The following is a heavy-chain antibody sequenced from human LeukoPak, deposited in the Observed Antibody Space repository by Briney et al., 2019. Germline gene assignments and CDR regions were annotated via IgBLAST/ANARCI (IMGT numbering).Heavy chain of an antibody. CDR1: GFTFSSYA. D-gene: IGHD2-15*01. Sequence: GGSPRLSCAASGFTFSSYAMSWVRQAPGKGLEWVSAISGSGGSTYYADSVKGRFTISRDNSKNTLYLQMNSLRAEDTAVYYCAKGGYCSGGSCYSFGPNYWGQGTLVTVSS. CDR2: ISGSGGST. J-gene: IGHJ4*02. CDR3: AKGGYCSGGSCYSFGPNY. V-gene: IGHV3-23*01.